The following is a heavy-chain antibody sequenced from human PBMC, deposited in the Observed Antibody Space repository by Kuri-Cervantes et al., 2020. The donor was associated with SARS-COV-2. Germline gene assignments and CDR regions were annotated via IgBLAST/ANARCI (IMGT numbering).Heavy chain of an antibody. CDR3: ARDGSGTFYWMEYFDY. CDR2: IKQDGNEK. D-gene: IGHD3-10*01. Sequence: GGSLRLSCAASGFTFSHYWLGWVRQAPGKGLEWVANIKQDGNEKYYVDSVKGRFTISRDNAEDSLYLQMNSLRAEDTAVYYCARDGSGTFYWMEYFDYWGQGTLVTVSS. CDR1: GFTFSHYW. V-gene: IGHV3-7*01. J-gene: IGHJ4*02.